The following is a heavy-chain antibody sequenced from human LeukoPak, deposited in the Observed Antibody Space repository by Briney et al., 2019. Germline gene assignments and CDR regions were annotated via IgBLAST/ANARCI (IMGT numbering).Heavy chain of an antibody. J-gene: IGHJ4*02. V-gene: IGHV3-48*04. Sequence: PGGSLRLSCAASGFTFTSYSINWVRLAPGKGLEWVSYISSSGSTIYYADSVKGRFTISRDNAKNSLYLQMNSLRAEDTAVYYCASDGGVVTTGYYFDYWGQGTLVTVSS. CDR1: GFTFTSYS. CDR3: ASDGGVVTTGYYFDY. D-gene: IGHD3-3*01. CDR2: ISSSGSTI.